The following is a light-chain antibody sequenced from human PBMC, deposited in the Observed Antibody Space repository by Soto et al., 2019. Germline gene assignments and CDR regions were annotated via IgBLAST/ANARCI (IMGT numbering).Light chain of an antibody. CDR1: QSISSY. Sequence: DIQMPQSPSSLSASVGDRVTIICRASQSISSYLNWYQQKPGKAPKLLIYAASSLQSGVPSRFSGSGSGTDFTLTISSLQPEDFATYYCQQSYSTPGAFGQGTKVDIK. V-gene: IGKV1-39*01. CDR2: AAS. J-gene: IGKJ1*01. CDR3: QQSYSTPGA.